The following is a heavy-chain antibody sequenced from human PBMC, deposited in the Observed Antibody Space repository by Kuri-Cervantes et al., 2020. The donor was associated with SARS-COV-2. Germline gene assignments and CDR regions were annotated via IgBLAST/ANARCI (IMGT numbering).Heavy chain of an antibody. CDR2: INPDGSYT. Sequence: GESLKISCAASGFTFSGHWIHWVRQAPGKGLVWVSRINPDGSYTNNADSVKGRFTLSRDNAKNMLFLQMNSLRAEDTAVYYCARANDFWSGYSAYYFDYWGQGTLVTVSS. D-gene: IGHD3-3*01. CDR3: ARANDFWSGYSAYYFDY. J-gene: IGHJ4*02. V-gene: IGHV3-74*01. CDR1: GFTFSGHW.